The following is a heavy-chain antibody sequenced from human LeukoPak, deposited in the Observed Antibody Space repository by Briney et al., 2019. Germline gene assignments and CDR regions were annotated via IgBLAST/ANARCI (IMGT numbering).Heavy chain of an antibody. CDR2: IIPIFGTA. D-gene: IGHD3-16*02. J-gene: IGHJ4*02. CDR1: GGTFSSYA. CDR3: AGNRLGELLFNY. Sequence: SVKVSCKASGGTFSSYAISWVRQAPGQGLEWMGGIIPIFGTANYAQKFQGRVTITADESTSTAYMELSSLRSEDTAVYYCAGNRLGELLFNYWGQGTLVTVSS. V-gene: IGHV1-69*13.